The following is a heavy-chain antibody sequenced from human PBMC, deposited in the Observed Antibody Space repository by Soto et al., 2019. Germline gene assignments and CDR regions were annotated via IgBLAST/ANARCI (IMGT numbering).Heavy chain of an antibody. CDR1: GFAFNTYG. CDR3: AKKLPGSVMSCPDY. D-gene: IGHD4-4*01. J-gene: IGHJ4*02. V-gene: IGHV3-30*18. Sequence: GGSLRLSCAASGFAFNTYGMHWVRQAPGKGLEWVAATSSDESIKTYSDSAKGRFTVSRDNSRNRLYLQMDSLRAEDTALYYCAKKLPGSVMSCPDYWGRGTQVTVSS. CDR2: TSSDESIK.